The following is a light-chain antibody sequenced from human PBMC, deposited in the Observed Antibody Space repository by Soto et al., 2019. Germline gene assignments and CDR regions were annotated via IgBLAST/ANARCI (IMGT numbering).Light chain of an antibody. CDR1: SSDVGGYNY. Sequence: QSALNQPASVSGSPGQAITISCTGTSSDVGGYNYVSWYQQHPGKAPKLMIYDVSNRPSGVSNRFSGSKSGNTASLTISGLQAEDEADYYCTSYTGSSTHVFGTGTKVTVL. J-gene: IGLJ1*01. CDR2: DVS. CDR3: TSYTGSSTHV. V-gene: IGLV2-14*01.